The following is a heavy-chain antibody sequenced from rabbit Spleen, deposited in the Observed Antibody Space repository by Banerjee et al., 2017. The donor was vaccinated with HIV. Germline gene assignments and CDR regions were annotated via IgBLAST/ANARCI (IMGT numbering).Heavy chain of an antibody. CDR2: IYVGSGIST. J-gene: IGHJ6*01. CDR3: ARDAGTSFSTYGMDL. D-gene: IGHD8-1*01. CDR1: GFSFISSSN. Sequence: QSLEESGGDLVQPEGSLTLTCTASGFSFISSSNMGWVGQAPGKGLEWIACIYVGSGISTKYASWAKGRFTISKTSSTTVTLQMTSLTAADTATYFCARDAGTSFSTYGMDLWGHGTRVTVS. V-gene: IGHV1S40*01.